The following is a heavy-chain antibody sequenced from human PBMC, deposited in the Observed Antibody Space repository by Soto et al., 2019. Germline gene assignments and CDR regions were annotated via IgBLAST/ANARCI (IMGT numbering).Heavy chain of an antibody. CDR1: GGSSSSYY. D-gene: IGHD5-18*01. Sequence: PSETLSLTCTVSGGSSSSYYWSWIRQPPGKGLEWIGYIYYSGSTYYNPSLKSRVMILIDMSKNQFTLEVSSVTAADTAVYYCARKGYSYASSFDSWGQGTLVTVSS. CDR3: ARKGYSYASSFDS. V-gene: IGHV4-59*12. CDR2: IYYSGST. J-gene: IGHJ4*02.